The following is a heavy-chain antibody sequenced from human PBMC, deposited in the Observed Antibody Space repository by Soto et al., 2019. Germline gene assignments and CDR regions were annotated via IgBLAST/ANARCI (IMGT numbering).Heavy chain of an antibody. V-gene: IGHV3-15*07. J-gene: IGHJ4*02. CDR3: TTEYYYDSSGYYYYFDY. D-gene: IGHD3-22*01. Sequence: GSMGLACAASSFTFSNAWVDWVRKDPGKGLEWVGRIKSKTDGGATDYAAPVKGRFTISRDDSKNTLYLQMNSLKTEDTAVYYCTTEYYYDSSGYYYYFDYWGQGTLVTVSS. CDR1: SFTFSNAW. CDR2: IKSKTDGGAT.